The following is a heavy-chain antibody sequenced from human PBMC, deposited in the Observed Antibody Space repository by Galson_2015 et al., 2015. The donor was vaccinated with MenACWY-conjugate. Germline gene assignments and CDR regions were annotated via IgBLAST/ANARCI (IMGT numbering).Heavy chain of an antibody. D-gene: IGHD3-10*01. Sequence: ETLSLTCAVSGGSISINYWWTWVRQPPGKGLEWIGEIYHSGSTNYNPSLKSRLTVSVDKSKNQFSLKLSSVTAADTAVYYCASGNYYVSGTYYKSANFDYWGQGSLVTVSS. J-gene: IGHJ4*02. CDR1: GGSISINYW. CDR2: IYHSGST. CDR3: ASGNYYVSGTYYKSANFDY. V-gene: IGHV4-4*02.